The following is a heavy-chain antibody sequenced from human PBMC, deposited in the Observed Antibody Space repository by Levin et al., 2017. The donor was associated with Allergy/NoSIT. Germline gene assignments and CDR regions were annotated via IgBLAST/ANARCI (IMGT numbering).Heavy chain of an antibody. V-gene: IGHV4-30-2*01. CDR2: IYHSGST. J-gene: IGHJ4*02. CDR3: ARNRGVTRYYFDY. D-gene: IGHD3-10*01. Sequence: SETLSLTCAVSGGSISSGGYSWSWIRQPPGKGLEWIGYIYHSGSTYYNPSLKSRVTISVDRSKNQFSLKLSSVTAADTAVYYCARNRGVTRYYFDYWGQGTLVTVSS. CDR1: GGSISSGGYS.